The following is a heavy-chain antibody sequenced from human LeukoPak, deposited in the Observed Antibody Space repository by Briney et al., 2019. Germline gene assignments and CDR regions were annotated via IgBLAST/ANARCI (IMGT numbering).Heavy chain of an antibody. V-gene: IGHV4-34*01. CDR3: ARYAGYRYSSDWFHI. CDR1: GGSFSGYY. Sequence: SETLSLTCAVYGGSFSGYYWSWIRQPPGKGLEWIGEINHSGSTNYKPSLKSRVTISVDTSKNQFSMKLSSVTAADTAVYYCARYAGYRYSSDWFHIWGQGTMVTVSS. CDR2: INHSGST. D-gene: IGHD6-19*01. J-gene: IGHJ3*02.